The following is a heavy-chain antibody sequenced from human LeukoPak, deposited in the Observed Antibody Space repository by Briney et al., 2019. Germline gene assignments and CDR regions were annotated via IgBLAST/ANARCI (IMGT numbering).Heavy chain of an antibody. CDR1: GFTFSSYW. V-gene: IGHV3-7*01. D-gene: IGHD3-16*01. CDR2: IKQDGSEK. J-gene: IGHJ4*02. CDR3: ARERGLFLYYFDY. Sequence: PGGSLRHSCAASGFTFSSYWMSWVRQAPGKGLEWVANIKQDGSEKYYVDSVKGRFTISRDNAKNSLYLQMNSLRAEDTAVYYCARERGLFLYYFDYWGQGTLVTVSS.